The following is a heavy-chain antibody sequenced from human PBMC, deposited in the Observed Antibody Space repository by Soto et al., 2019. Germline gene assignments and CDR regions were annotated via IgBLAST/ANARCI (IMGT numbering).Heavy chain of an antibody. V-gene: IGHV4-4*02. J-gene: IGHJ6*02. CDR3: ARVRLLYAKNYYGMDV. D-gene: IGHD3-16*01. Sequence: PSETLSLTCAVSGGSSSSSNWWSWVLQHPGKGLEWIGEIYHSGSTNYNPSLKSRVTISVDKSKNQFSLKLSSVTAADTAVYYCARVRLLYAKNYYGMDVSGQGTTVTISS. CDR2: IYHSGST. CDR1: GGSSSSSNW.